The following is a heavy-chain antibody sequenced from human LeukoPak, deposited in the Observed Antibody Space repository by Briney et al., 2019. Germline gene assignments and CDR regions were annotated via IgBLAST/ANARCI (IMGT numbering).Heavy chain of an antibody. D-gene: IGHD3-10*01. CDR1: GFTFSSYA. Sequence: GGSLRLSCAASGFTFSSYAMSWVRQAPGKGLEWVSAISGSGGSTYYADSVKGRFTISRDNSKNTLYLQMNSLRAEDTAVYYCAKDLHLNYYGSGSYYPLDYWGQGTLVTVSS. CDR2: ISGSGGST. J-gene: IGHJ4*02. V-gene: IGHV3-23*01. CDR3: AKDLHLNYYGSGSYYPLDY.